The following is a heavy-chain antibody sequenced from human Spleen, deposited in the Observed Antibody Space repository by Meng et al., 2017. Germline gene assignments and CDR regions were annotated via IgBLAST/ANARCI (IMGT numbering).Heavy chain of an antibody. D-gene: IGHD6-19*01. J-gene: IGHJ4*02. Sequence: QVQLVQSGAEVKKPGASVKVSCKASGYTFTDYYIDCVRQAPGQGLEWMGRINPNSGDTNYAQKFQGRVTMTRDTSISTAYMEMTRLRSDDTAVYYCASGQGIAVALVDYYFDYWGQGTLVTVSS. CDR3: ASGQGIAVALVDYYFDY. CDR1: GYTFTDYY. CDR2: INPNSGDT. V-gene: IGHV1-2*06.